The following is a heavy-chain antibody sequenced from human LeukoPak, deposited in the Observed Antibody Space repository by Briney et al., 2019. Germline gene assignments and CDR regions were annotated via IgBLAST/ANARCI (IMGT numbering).Heavy chain of an antibody. J-gene: IGHJ6*03. V-gene: IGHV3-48*01. CDR1: GFTFSSYS. Sequence: PGGSLRLSCAASGFTFSSYSINWARQAPGKGLEWVSYISSSSGTIYYADSVKGRFTISRDNAKNSLYLQMNSLRAEDTAVYYCARTLYMDVWGKGTTVTVSS. CDR2: ISSSSGTI. CDR3: ARTLYMDV.